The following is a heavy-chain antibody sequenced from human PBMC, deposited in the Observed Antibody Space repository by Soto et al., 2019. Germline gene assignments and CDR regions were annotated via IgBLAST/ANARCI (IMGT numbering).Heavy chain of an antibody. CDR2: IYYTGST. Sequence: ETLSLTCTVSGGSVNTAPYHWSWIRQSPRNGLEWIGNIYYTGSTNYNPSFESRVAISLDTSNNQFSLRLTSLTAADTAVYFCARDHHSYYDTSGYYHYVDFWGQGTLVTVSS. V-gene: IGHV4-61*01. J-gene: IGHJ4*02. CDR3: ARDHHSYYDTSGYYHYVDF. CDR1: GGSVNTAPYH. D-gene: IGHD3-22*01.